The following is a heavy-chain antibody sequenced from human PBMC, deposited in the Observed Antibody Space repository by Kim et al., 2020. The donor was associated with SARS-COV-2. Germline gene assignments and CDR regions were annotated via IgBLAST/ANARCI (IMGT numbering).Heavy chain of an antibody. CDR3: ARLNGDYEYYFDY. J-gene: IGHJ4*02. D-gene: IGHD4-17*01. V-gene: IGHV5-51*01. Sequence: RTSVQGQVTISAEKSISPAYLQWSSLKASDTAMYYCARLNGDYEYYFDYWGQGTLVTVSS.